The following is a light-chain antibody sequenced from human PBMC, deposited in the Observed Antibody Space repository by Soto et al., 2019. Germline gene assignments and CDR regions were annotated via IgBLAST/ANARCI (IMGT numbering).Light chain of an antibody. V-gene: IGKV3D-15*01. J-gene: IGKJ5*01. CDR3: QQYKNWPPIT. CDR1: QSVDSN. Sequence: EMVMTQSPGTLSVSPGEVATLSCRASQSVDSNLAWYQQKPGQAHRLLIYGASTRATGIPARLSGSGSGTEFTLTISSLQSEDFAVYYCQQYKNWPPITFGQGTRLEIK. CDR2: GAS.